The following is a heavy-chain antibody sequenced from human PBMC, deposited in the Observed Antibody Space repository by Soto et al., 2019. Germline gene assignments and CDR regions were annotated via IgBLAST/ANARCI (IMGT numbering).Heavy chain of an antibody. V-gene: IGHV1-69*12. D-gene: IGHD2-2*01. CDR2: IIPIFGTA. CDR1: GGTFSSYA. Sequence: QVQLVQSGAEVKKPGSSVKVSCKASGGTFSSYAISWVRQAPGQGLEWMGGIIPIFGTANYAQKFQGRVTITADESTSPAYMELSSLRSEDTAVYYCARSLGYCISTSCHGGDWFDPWGQGTLVTVSS. J-gene: IGHJ5*02. CDR3: ARSLGYCISTSCHGGDWFDP.